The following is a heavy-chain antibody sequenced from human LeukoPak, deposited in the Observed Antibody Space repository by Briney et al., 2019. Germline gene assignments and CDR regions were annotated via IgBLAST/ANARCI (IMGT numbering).Heavy chain of an antibody. CDR1: GYTFTSYD. Sequence: ASVKLSCNASGYTFTSYDIRWVRQPPAQGLEWMRWISDYNGNTNYAQKLQGRVTMTTDTSTSTAYMELSSLSSDDTAVYYCARDSTMIVVVITNEGAFDIWGQGTMVTVSS. V-gene: IGHV1-18*01. D-gene: IGHD3-22*01. J-gene: IGHJ3*02. CDR2: ISDYNGNT. CDR3: ARDSTMIVVVITNEGAFDI.